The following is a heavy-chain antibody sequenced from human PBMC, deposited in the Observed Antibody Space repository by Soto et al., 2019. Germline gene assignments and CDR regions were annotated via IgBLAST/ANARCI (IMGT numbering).Heavy chain of an antibody. CDR2: IYSGGST. CDR3: ARDWGAGGCYTFDH. J-gene: IGHJ4*01. CDR1: GFTVSSNY. Sequence: EVQLAESGGGLIQPGGSLRLSCAASGFTVSSNYMSWVRQAPGKGLEWVSVIYSGGSTYYEDSVKGRFTIHRDNTENTLYLQMNSLRAEDTGVYYCARDWGAGGCYTFDHWGQGTLVPVP. D-gene: IGHD2-2*02. V-gene: IGHV3-53*01.